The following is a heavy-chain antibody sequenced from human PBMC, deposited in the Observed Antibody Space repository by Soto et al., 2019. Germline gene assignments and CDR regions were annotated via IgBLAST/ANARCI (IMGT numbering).Heavy chain of an antibody. CDR2: IYNTGNT. CDR1: GGSISSPGYS. D-gene: IGHD2-21*02. Sequence: TLSLTCAVSGGSISSPGYSWTWIRQPPXKGLEWIGYIYNTGNTYYNPSLKSRVTISVDRSKNHFSLRLSSVTAADTAMYYCARGAPFVVVTAAPGDAFDIWGQGTMVTVS. J-gene: IGHJ3*02. V-gene: IGHV4-30-2*01. CDR3: ARGAPFVVVTAAPGDAFDI.